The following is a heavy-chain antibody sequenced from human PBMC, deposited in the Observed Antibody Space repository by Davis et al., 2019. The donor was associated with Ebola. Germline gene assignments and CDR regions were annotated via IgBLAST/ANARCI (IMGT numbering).Heavy chain of an antibody. Sequence: PGGSLRLSCAASGFTFSFYAMHWVRQAPGKGLEWVTLISYDGSNKYYADSVKGRFTISRDNPKNTLYLQMNSLRAEDTAVYYCARNYYDSSGYQPRAFDIWGQGTMVTVSS. J-gene: IGHJ3*02. D-gene: IGHD3-22*01. CDR3: ARNYYDSSGYQPRAFDI. CDR2: ISYDGSNK. V-gene: IGHV3-30*04. CDR1: GFTFSFYA.